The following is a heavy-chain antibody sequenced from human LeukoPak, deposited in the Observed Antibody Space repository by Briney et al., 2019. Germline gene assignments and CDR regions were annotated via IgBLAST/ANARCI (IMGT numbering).Heavy chain of an antibody. CDR1: GLTVSSNY. Sequence: GGSLRLSCAASGLTVSSNYMSWVRQAPGKGLEWVSVIYSGGSTYYADSVKGRFTISRDNSKNTLYLQMNSLRAEDTAVYYCARDQGYSSGWYPAPGWFDPWGQGTLVTVSS. D-gene: IGHD6-19*01. J-gene: IGHJ5*02. V-gene: IGHV3-53*01. CDR3: ARDQGYSSGWYPAPGWFDP. CDR2: IYSGGST.